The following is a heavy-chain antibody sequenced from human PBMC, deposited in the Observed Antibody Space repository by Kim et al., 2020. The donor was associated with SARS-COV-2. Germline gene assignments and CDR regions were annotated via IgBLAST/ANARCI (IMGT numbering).Heavy chain of an antibody. CDR2: INAGNGNT. CDR1: GYTFTSYA. V-gene: IGHV1-3*01. Sequence: ASVKVSCKASGYTFTSYAMHWVRQAPGQRLEWMGWINAGNGNTKYSQKFQGRVTITRDTSASTAYMELSSLRSEDTAVYYCARWGFGSDIVVVAEGVYYFDYWGQGTLVTVSS. D-gene: IGHD2-15*01. J-gene: IGHJ4*02. CDR3: ARWGFGSDIVVVAEGVYYFDY.